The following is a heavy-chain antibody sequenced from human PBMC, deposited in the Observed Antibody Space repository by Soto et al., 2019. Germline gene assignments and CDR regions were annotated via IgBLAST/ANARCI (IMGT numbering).Heavy chain of an antibody. D-gene: IGHD5-12*01. CDR3: ARGSGYDLYYYYYVMDV. CDR2: IIPIFGTA. V-gene: IGHV1-69*01. CDR1: GGTFSSYA. Sequence: QVQLVQSGAEVKKPGSSVKVSCKASGGTFSSYAISWVRQAPGQGLEWMGGIIPIFGTANYAQKFQGRVTITADESTSTAYMELSSLRSEDTAVYYCARGSGYDLYYYYYVMDVWGQWTKVTVSS. J-gene: IGHJ6*02.